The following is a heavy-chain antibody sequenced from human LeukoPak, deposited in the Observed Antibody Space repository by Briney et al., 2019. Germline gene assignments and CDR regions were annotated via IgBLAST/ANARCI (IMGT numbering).Heavy chain of an antibody. Sequence: GGSLRLSCAASGFTFSSYSMNWVRQGPGKGLEWVSSLSGSDRTTYYADSVKGRFTISRDNSKNTLYLQMSSLRGEDTAVYYCAKVSSGWSLDYWGQGTLVTVSS. V-gene: IGHV3-23*01. D-gene: IGHD6-19*01. CDR1: GFTFSSYS. J-gene: IGHJ4*02. CDR3: AKVSSGWSLDY. CDR2: LSGSDRTT.